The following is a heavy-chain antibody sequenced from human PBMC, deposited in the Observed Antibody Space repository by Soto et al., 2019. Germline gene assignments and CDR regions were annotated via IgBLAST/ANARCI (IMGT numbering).Heavy chain of an antibody. CDR1: GFTFSSYD. D-gene: IGHD3-3*01. CDR2: IGTAGDT. V-gene: IGHV3-13*01. Sequence: GGSLRLSCAASGFTFSSYDMHWVRQATGKGLEWVSAIGTAGDTYYPGSVKGRFTISRDNSKNTPYLQMNSLRAEDTAVYYCVAEWRWGALDIWGQGTMVTVSS. CDR3: VAEWRWGALDI. J-gene: IGHJ3*02.